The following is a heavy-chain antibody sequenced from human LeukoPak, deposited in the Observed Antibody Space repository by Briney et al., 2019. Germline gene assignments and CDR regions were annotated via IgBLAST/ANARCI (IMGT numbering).Heavy chain of an antibody. Sequence: SETLSLTCTVSGGSISSYYWSWIRQPPGKGLEWIGYIFHSGSAYYNPSLKSRVTISVDRSKNQFSLKLSSVTAADTAVYYCARGTLAAAGSDYWGQGTLVTVSS. CDR2: IFHSGSA. CDR3: ARGTLAAAGSDY. D-gene: IGHD6-13*01. J-gene: IGHJ4*02. V-gene: IGHV4-59*12. CDR1: GGSISSYY.